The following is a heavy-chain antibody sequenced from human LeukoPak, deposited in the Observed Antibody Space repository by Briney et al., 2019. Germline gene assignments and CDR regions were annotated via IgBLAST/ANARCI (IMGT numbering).Heavy chain of an antibody. V-gene: IGHV3-23*01. CDR1: GITFSSND. Sequence: GGSLRLSCAASGITFSSNDMSWVRQAPGKGLEWVSGISGTDGSRSYADSVKGRFTISRDNSKNTLFLQMSSLRAEDTAVYYCAKKYSNSWPAFDYWGQGTLVTVSS. CDR2: ISGTDGSR. CDR3: AKKYSNSWPAFDY. J-gene: IGHJ4*02. D-gene: IGHD4-11*01.